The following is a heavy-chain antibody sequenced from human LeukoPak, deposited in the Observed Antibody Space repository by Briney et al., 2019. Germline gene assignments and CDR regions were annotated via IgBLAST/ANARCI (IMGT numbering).Heavy chain of an antibody. Sequence: PSETLSLTCAVYGGSFSGYYWSWIRQPPGKELEWIGEINHSGSTNYNPSLKSRVTISVDTSKNQFSLKLSSVTAADTAVYYCARGRVRSCYMDVWGKGTTVTVSS. CDR3: ARGRVRSCYMDV. J-gene: IGHJ6*03. CDR2: INHSGST. D-gene: IGHD3-10*01. V-gene: IGHV4-34*01. CDR1: GGSFSGYY.